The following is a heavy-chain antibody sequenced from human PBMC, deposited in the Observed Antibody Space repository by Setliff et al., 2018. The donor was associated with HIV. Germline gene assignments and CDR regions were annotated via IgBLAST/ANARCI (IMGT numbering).Heavy chain of an antibody. Sequence: SETLSLTCTVSGGSISSTNYFWGWIRQPPGKGLEWIGTIYYHGGTYYNPSLKSRVTISLDTSKNQLSLKLSSVTAADTAVYYCASYYRVSGWYQEASWFFDLWGRGTLVTVSS. D-gene: IGHD6-19*01. V-gene: IGHV4-39*01. CDR2: IYYHGGT. CDR1: GGSISSTNYF. CDR3: ASYYRVSGWYQEASWFFDL. J-gene: IGHJ2*01.